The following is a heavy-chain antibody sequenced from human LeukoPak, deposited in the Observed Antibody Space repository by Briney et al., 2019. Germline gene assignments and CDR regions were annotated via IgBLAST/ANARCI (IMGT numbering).Heavy chain of an antibody. V-gene: IGHV2-5*01. Sequence: SGPTLVNPTQTLTLTCTFSGLSLSTSGVGVGWIRQPPGKALEWLGLIYWHGGQRYTPSLRTRLTIARDTSNNQVVLTLTNVDPLDTATYYCVHQHNLPAADAWGQGIQVIVSS. CDR1: GLSLSTSGVG. D-gene: IGHD6-13*01. J-gene: IGHJ4*02. CDR2: IYWHGGQ. CDR3: VHQHNLPAADA.